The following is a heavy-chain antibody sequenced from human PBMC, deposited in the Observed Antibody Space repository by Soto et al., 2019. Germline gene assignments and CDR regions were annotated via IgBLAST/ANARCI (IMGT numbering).Heavy chain of an antibody. CDR1: GGSFSVYY. J-gene: IGHJ4*02. D-gene: IGHD6-13*01. Sequence: SXTLSLTFSGYGGSFSVYYLICIRQPPGKGLEWIGEINHSGSTNYNPSLKSRVTISVDTSKNQFSLKLSSVNAAETAVYYCARGRRYSSSPTTGYFDYWAREPWSPSPQ. CDR3: ARGRRYSSSPTTGYFDY. V-gene: IGHV4-34*01. CDR2: INHSGST.